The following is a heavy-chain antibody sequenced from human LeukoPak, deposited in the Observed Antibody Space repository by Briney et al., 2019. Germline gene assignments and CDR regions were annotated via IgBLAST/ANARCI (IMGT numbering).Heavy chain of an antibody. CDR1: GVTFSSYA. CDR2: ISASGGST. CDR3: AKDLDYYGSGSDPVFDY. J-gene: IGHJ4*02. D-gene: IGHD3-10*01. Sequence: PGGSLRLSCAASGVTFSSYAMSWGRQAPVKGLEWFSAISASGGSTYYADSVKGRFTISRDNSKNTLYLQMSSLRAEDTAVYYCAKDLDYYGSGSDPVFDYWGQGTLVTVSS. V-gene: IGHV3-23*01.